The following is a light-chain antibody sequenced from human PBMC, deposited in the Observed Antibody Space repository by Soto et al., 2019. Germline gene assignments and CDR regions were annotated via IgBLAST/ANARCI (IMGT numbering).Light chain of an antibody. J-gene: IGKJ5*01. CDR2: GAS. CDR1: QYIISN. CDR3: QHFKSFPIT. Sequence: EIVMAQSPASLSVSPGERATLSCRASQYIISNLAWYQQKPGQAPRLLIYGASTRATGIPARFSGSGSGTEFTLTISSLQPEDFATYYCQHFKSFPITFGQGTRLEIK. V-gene: IGKV3-15*01.